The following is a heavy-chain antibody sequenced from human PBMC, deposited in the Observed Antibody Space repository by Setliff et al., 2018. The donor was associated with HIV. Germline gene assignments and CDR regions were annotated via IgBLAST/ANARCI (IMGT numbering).Heavy chain of an antibody. CDR1: GGSISRRDYC. J-gene: IGHJ3*02. D-gene: IGHD2-21*01. CDR2: VYYTWNT. V-gene: IGHV4-39*01. CDR3: ARHAIAVVIGVPERDDAFDI. Sequence: PSETLSLTCTVSGGSISRRDYCWGWIRQPPGKGLEWIVSVYYTWNTYYNPSLKMRVTVSVDTSKNQFTLKLSSVTAADTAVYYCARHAIAVVIGVPERDDAFDIWGHGTMVTVSS.